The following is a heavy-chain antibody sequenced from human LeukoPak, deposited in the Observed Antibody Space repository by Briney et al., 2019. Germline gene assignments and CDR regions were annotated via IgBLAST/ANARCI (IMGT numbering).Heavy chain of an antibody. J-gene: IGHJ4*02. D-gene: IGHD2-2*01. CDR3: AKGYCSSTSCNLDY. CDR2: ISWNSGSI. V-gene: IGHV3-9*03. CDR1: GFTFDDYA. Sequence: TGGSLRLSCAASGFTFDDYAMHWVRQAPGKGLEWVSGISWNSGSIGYADSVKGRFTISRDNAKNSLYLQMNSLRAEDMALYYCAKGYCSSTSCNLDYWGQGTLVTVSS.